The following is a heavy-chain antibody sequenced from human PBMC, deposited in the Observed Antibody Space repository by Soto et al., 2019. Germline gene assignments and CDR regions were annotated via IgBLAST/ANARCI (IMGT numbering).Heavy chain of an antibody. CDR3: GRWGTTGGQDV. Sequence: QVQLLESGGGVVQPGASLRLSCVGSGFTFRSYVIHWVRQAPGKGLEWVALTSYDGSNKYYDDSVKGRFTISKDNSRNTGNRQMVSLRQQYTALYFGGRWGTTGGQDVWGQGTRVSVSS. CDR1: GFTFRSYV. J-gene: IGHJ4*02. CDR2: TSYDGSNK. V-gene: IGHV3-30*19. D-gene: IGHD3-16*01.